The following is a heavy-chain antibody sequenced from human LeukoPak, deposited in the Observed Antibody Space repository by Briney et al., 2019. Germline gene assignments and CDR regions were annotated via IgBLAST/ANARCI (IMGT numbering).Heavy chain of an antibody. J-gene: IGHJ3*02. CDR1: GYTFTGYY. CDR2: INPNSGGT. CDR3: ARVGSSWTWAHDAFDI. Sequence: GASVKVSCKASGYTFTGYYMHWVRQAPGQGLEWMGWINPNSGGTNYAQKFQGRVTMTRDTSISTAYMELSRLRSDDTAVYYCARVGSSWTWAHDAFDIWGQGTMVTVSS. V-gene: IGHV1-2*02. D-gene: IGHD6-13*01.